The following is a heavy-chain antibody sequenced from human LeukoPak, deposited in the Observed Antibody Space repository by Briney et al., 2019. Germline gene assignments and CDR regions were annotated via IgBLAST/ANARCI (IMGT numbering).Heavy chain of an antibody. Sequence: HPGGSLRLSCAAAGFTVSSNYMSCVRQAPGKGRQWVSVIYTGGTTYYANHVKGRFTISRDKYKNTLYLQMNSLRVEDTAVYFCARGVAGPHEFDYWGQGTLVTVSS. V-gene: IGHV3-53*01. D-gene: IGHD6-19*01. J-gene: IGHJ4*02. CDR3: ARGVAGPHEFDY. CDR2: IYTGGTT. CDR1: GFTVSSNY.